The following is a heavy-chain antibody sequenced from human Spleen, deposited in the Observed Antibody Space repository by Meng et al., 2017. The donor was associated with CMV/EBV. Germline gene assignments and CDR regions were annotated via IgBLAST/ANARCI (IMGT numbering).Heavy chain of an antibody. D-gene: IGHD3-22*01. Sequence: QVQLQESGPGRVKPSQTLSLSCTVSGGSISSGDYYWSWIRQPPGKGLEWIGYIYYSGSTYYNPSLKSRVTISVDTSKNQFSLKLSSVTAADTAVYYCARDGDSSGYSLDYWGQGTLVTVSS. CDR3: ARDGDSSGYSLDY. V-gene: IGHV4-30-4*08. CDR1: GGSISSGDYY. J-gene: IGHJ4*02. CDR2: IYYSGST.